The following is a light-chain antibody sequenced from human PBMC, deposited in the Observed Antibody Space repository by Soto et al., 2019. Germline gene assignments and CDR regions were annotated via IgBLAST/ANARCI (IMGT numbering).Light chain of an antibody. CDR1: QSVTK. Sequence: EIVMTQSPATLSVSPGERATLSCRASQSVTKLAWYQQKPGQAPRLLIYGVSTRATGTPGRFSGSGSGTDFTLTIISLQSEDFAVYYCQQYNNWPPVAFGGGTKVEIK. V-gene: IGKV3D-15*01. J-gene: IGKJ4*01. CDR2: GVS. CDR3: QQYNNWPPVA.